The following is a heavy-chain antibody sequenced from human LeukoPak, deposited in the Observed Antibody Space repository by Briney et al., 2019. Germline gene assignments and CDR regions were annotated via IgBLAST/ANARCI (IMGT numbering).Heavy chain of an antibody. D-gene: IGHD3-3*01. CDR3: AKDLDYDFWSGYAAFDY. CDR1: GFTFSSYW. J-gene: IGHJ4*02. Sequence: GGSLRLSCAASGFTFSSYWMSWVRQAPGKGLEWVSAISGSGGSTYYADSVKGRFTISRDNSKNTLYLQMNSLRAEDTAVYYCAKDLDYDFWSGYAAFDYWGQGTLVTVSS. CDR2: ISGSGGST. V-gene: IGHV3-23*01.